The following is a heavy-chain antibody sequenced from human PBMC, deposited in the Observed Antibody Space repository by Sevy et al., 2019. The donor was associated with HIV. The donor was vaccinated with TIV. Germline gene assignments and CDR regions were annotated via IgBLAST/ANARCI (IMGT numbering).Heavy chain of an antibody. CDR3: ARDFSRSATYYFDY. J-gene: IGHJ4*02. CDR1: GGYISSYY. CDR2: IYYSGST. Sequence: SETLSLTCTVSGGYISSYYWSWIRQPPGKGLEWIGCIYYSGSTNYNPSLKSRVTISVDTSKNQFSLKLSSVTAADTAVYYCARDFSRSATYYFDYWGQGALVTVSS. V-gene: IGHV4-59*01.